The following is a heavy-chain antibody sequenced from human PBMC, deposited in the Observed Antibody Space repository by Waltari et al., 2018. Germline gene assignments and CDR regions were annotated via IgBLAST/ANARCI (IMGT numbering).Heavy chain of an antibody. CDR2: IAYNGRT. D-gene: IGHD3-3*01. CDR1: GDSINNYY. CDR3: ARSYDFWSGYPLDH. Sequence: QVQLQESGPGLVKPSETLSLTRSVSGDSINNYYWNWIRQPPGKELEWIGYIAYNGRTNYNPSLKSRVTISVDTSKTQFSLKRRSVTAADTAVYYCARSYDFWSGYPLDHWGQGTLVTVSS. J-gene: IGHJ4*02. V-gene: IGHV4-59*01.